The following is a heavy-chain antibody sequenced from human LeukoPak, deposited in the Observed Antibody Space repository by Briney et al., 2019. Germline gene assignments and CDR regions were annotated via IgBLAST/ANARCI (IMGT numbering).Heavy chain of an antibody. CDR1: GFTFSSYA. D-gene: IGHD2-2*01. Sequence: GGSLRLSCTASGFTFSSYAMCWVRQAPGKGLEWVSAISGSGGSTYYADSVKGRFTISRDNSKNTLYLQMNSLRAEDTAVYYCAKDEVVPAAPNWFDPWGQGTLVTVSS. J-gene: IGHJ5*02. CDR3: AKDEVVPAAPNWFDP. CDR2: ISGSGGST. V-gene: IGHV3-23*01.